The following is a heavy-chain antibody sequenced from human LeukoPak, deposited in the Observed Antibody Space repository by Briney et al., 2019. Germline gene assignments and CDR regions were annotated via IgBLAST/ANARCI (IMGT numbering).Heavy chain of an antibody. J-gene: IGHJ3*02. CDR3: AREAAFDM. CDR2: ISSSSTYT. V-gene: IGHV3-11*06. CDR1: GFTFSDYY. Sequence: KAGGSLRLSCAASGFTFSDYYMSWIRQAPGKGLEWVSSISSSSTYTFYADSVKGRFTISRDNAKNSLYLQMNSLRAEDTAVYYCAREAAFDMWGQGTMVTVSS.